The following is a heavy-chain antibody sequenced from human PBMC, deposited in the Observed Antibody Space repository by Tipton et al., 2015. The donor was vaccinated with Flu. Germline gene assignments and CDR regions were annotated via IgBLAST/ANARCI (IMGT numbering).Heavy chain of an antibody. J-gene: IGHJ3*02. CDR1: GYTFTSYY. D-gene: IGHD3-10*01. CDR3: ASIHEWFGEFGAFDI. Sequence: QLVQSGAEVKKPGASVKVSCKASGYTFTSYYMHWVRQAPGQGLEWMGWINPNSGGTNYAQKFQGRVTMTRDTSISSAYMELSRLRSDDTAVYYCASIHEWFGEFGAFDIWGQGTMVTVSS. CDR2: INPNSGGT. V-gene: IGHV1-2*02.